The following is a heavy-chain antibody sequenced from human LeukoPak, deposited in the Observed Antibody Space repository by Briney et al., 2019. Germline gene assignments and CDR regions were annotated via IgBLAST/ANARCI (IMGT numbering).Heavy chain of an antibody. CDR3: AWDIGWFVFDS. V-gene: IGHV3-7*04. CDR2: IEQNGAVL. J-gene: IGHJ4*02. D-gene: IGHD6-19*01. Sequence: GGSLRLSCAASGFTFSHYWMTWVRQAPGKGLEWVADIEQNGAVLRYVDSVKGRFTISRDNAKKSLYLQMDSLRAEDTAVYFCAWDIGWFVFDSWGQGTLVAVSS. CDR1: GFTFSHYW.